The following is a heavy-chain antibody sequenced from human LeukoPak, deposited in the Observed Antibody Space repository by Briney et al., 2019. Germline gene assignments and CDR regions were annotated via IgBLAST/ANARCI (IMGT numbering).Heavy chain of an antibody. CDR2: IIPVFGTA. CDR1: GGTFNSYA. Sequence: ASVKVSCKASGGTFNSYAISWVRQAPGQGLEWMGGIIPVFGTAIYAQNFQGRVTITADESTNTAYMELGTLTSEDTAVYYCARGGIVVVPPDISRHDALGIWGQGTMVTVSS. J-gene: IGHJ3*02. D-gene: IGHD2-2*01. V-gene: IGHV1-69*13. CDR3: ARGGIVVVPPDISRHDALGI.